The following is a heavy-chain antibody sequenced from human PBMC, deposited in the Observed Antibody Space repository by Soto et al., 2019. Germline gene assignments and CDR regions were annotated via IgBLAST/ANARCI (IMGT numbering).Heavy chain of an antibody. D-gene: IGHD6-13*01. J-gene: IGHJ6*02. CDR3: ARDMGQQLEYYYYYGMDV. CDR1: GYTFTSYA. V-gene: IGHV1-2*04. Sequence: ASVKVSCKASGYTFTSYAMHWVRQAPGQRLEWMGWINSNSGNTKYAQKFQGWVTMTRDTSISTAYMELSRLRSDDTAVYYCARDMGQQLEYYYYYGMDVWGQGTTVTVSS. CDR2: INSNSGNT.